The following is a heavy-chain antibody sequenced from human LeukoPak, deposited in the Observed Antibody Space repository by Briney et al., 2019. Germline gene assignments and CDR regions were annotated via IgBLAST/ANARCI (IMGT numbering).Heavy chain of an antibody. D-gene: IGHD6-13*01. CDR3: ARELLAAAGYYFDY. Sequence: GGSLRLSCAASGFTFSSYAMHWVRQAPGKGLEWVAVISYDGSNKYYADSVKGRFTISRDNSKNTLYLQMNSLRAEDTAVYYCARELLAAAGYYFDYWGQGTPVTVSS. V-gene: IGHV3-30*04. J-gene: IGHJ4*02. CDR2: ISYDGSNK. CDR1: GFTFSSYA.